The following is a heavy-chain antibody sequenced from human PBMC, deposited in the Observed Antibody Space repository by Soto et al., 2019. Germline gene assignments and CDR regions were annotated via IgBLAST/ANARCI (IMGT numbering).Heavy chain of an antibody. J-gene: IGHJ3*02. CDR1: GFTFISYE. CDR2: IGGTGSPI. CDR3: ARLQRKFMDAFDI. Sequence: VGSLRLSCAASGFTFISYEMNWVRQAPGKGLEWVSYIGGTGSPIHNADFVKGRFTISRDNAKNSLYLEMNSLRAEDTAVYYCARLQRKFMDAFDIWGRGTVVTVS. V-gene: IGHV3-48*03.